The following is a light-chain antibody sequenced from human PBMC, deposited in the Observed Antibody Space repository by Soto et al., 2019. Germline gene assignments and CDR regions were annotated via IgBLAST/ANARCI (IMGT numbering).Light chain of an antibody. CDR2: GAS. CDR3: QQYNNWPLT. J-gene: IGKJ5*01. CDR1: QSVSSTS. V-gene: IGKV3-20*01. Sequence: EIVLTQSPCTLSLSPGERATLSCRASQSVSSTSLAWYLQKPGQAPRLLIYGASSRATGIPARFSGSGSGTDFTLTISSLQSEDFAVYYCQQYNNWPLTFGQGTRLEIK.